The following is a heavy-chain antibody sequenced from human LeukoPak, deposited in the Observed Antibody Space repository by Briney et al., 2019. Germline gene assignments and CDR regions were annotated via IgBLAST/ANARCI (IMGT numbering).Heavy chain of an antibody. V-gene: IGHV3-23*01. CDR3: AKDISGYYYVLSAFDI. CDR1: GFTFSSYA. CDR2: ISGSGGST. Sequence: SGGSLRLSCAASGFTFSSYAMSWVRQAPGKGLEWVSAISGSGGSTYYADSVKGRFTISRDNSKNTLYLQMYSLRAEDTAVYYCAKDISGYYYVLSAFDIWGQGTMVTVSS. J-gene: IGHJ3*02. D-gene: IGHD3-22*01.